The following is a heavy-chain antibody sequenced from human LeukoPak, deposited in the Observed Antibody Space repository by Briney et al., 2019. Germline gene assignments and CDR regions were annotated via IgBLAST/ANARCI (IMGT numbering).Heavy chain of an antibody. CDR2: IYYSAST. Sequence: SETLSLTCTVSGGSISSSSYYWGWIRQPPGKGLEWIGSIYYSASTYYNPSLKSRVTISVDTSKNQFSLKLSSVTAADAAVYYCARHDGVVGQVPFDYWGQGTLVTVSS. V-gene: IGHV4-39*01. CDR1: GGSISSSSYY. D-gene: IGHD2-15*01. CDR3: ARHDGVVGQVPFDY. J-gene: IGHJ4*02.